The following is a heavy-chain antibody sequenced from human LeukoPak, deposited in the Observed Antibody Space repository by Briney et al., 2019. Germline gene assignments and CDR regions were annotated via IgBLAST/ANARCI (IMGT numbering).Heavy chain of an antibody. Sequence: PGGSLRLSCAASGFTFSSYGMSWVRQAPGKGLEWVSAISGSGGSTYYADSVKGRFTISRDNSKNSLYLQMNSLRAEDTAVYYCARGGLRFLEWPSAYWGQGTLVTVSS. CDR2: ISGSGGST. D-gene: IGHD3-3*01. CDR3: ARGGLRFLEWPSAY. J-gene: IGHJ4*02. V-gene: IGHV3-23*01. CDR1: GFTFSSYG.